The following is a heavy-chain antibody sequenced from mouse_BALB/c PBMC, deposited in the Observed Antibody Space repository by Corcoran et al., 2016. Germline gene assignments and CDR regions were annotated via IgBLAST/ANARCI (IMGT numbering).Heavy chain of an antibody. CDR1: GYSFTGYY. J-gene: IGHJ4*01. D-gene: IGHD1-1*01. Sequence: LVKTGASVKISCKASGYSFTGYYMHWVKQSHGKSLEWIGYISCYNGATSYNQKFKGKATFTVDTSSSTAYKQFNSLTSEESAVYYCARGVLRYAMDYWGQGTSVTVSS. CDR2: ISCYNGAT. V-gene: IGHV1S34*01. CDR3: ARGVLRYAMDY.